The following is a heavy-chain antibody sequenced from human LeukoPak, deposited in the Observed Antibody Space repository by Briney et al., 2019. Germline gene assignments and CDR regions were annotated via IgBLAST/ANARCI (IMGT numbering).Heavy chain of an antibody. J-gene: IGHJ4*02. CDR1: GFTFSSYS. Sequence: GGSLRLSCAASGFTFSSYSMNWVRQAPGKGLEWVSSISSSSSYIYYADSVKGRFTISRDNAKNSLYLQMNSLRAEDTAVYYCARGPPYDYVWGSYRLTPFDYWGQGTLVTVSS. D-gene: IGHD3-16*02. V-gene: IGHV3-21*01. CDR2: ISSSSSYI. CDR3: ARGPPYDYVWGSYRLTPFDY.